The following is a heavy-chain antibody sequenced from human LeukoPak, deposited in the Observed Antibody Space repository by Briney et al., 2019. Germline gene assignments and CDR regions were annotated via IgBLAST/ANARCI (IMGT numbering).Heavy chain of an antibody. CDR1: GFTFSSYE. J-gene: IGHJ4*02. CDR3: AKMTFAARPYFDD. V-gene: IGHV3-23*01. CDR2: ISGGDHST. Sequence: GGSLRLSCAASGFTFSSYEMHWVRQAPGKGLEWVSAISGGDHSTYYADSVKGRFTISRNNSEKSLYLQMNSLRDEDTAIYYCAKMTFAARPYFDDWGQGTLVTVSS. D-gene: IGHD6-6*01.